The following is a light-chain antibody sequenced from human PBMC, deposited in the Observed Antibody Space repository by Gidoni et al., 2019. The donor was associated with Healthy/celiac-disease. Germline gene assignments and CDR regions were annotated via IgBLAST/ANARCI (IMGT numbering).Light chain of an antibody. CDR2: AAS. Sequence: DIQMTQSPSSLSASVGDRVTITCRASQGISHYLAWYQQKPGKVPKLLIYAASTLQSGVPSRFSGSGSGTDFTLTISSLQPEDVATYYCQKYNSAPRTFXQXTKVEIK. CDR3: QKYNSAPRT. J-gene: IGKJ1*01. V-gene: IGKV1-27*01. CDR1: QGISHY.